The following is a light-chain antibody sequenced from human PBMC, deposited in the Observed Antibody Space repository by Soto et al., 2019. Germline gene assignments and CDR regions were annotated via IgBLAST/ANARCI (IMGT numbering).Light chain of an antibody. CDR1: QSLNND. CDR2: DAS. V-gene: IGKV1-5*01. J-gene: IGKJ5*01. Sequence: DMQIPQSPSKLPACVGNRCNITCRASQSLNNDLARYQQKPGKAPNLLIYDASTLERGVPARFSGTGSGTEFTLAINSLQPDDFATYYCQQYHRSSITFGQGTRLDIK. CDR3: QQYHRSSIT.